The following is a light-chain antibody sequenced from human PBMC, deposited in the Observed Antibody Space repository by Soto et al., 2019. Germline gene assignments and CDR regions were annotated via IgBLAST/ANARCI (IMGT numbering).Light chain of an antibody. J-gene: IGLJ1*01. V-gene: IGLV2-14*03. CDR1: SSDVGAYIF. Sequence: QSALTQPASVSGSPGQSITISCTGTSSDVGAYIFVSWYQQHPGKAPKLMIYDIINRPSGVSNRFSGSKSGNTASLTISGLQAEDEADYYCVSFTTSRSYVFGTGTKLPV. CDR2: DII. CDR3: VSFTTSRSYV.